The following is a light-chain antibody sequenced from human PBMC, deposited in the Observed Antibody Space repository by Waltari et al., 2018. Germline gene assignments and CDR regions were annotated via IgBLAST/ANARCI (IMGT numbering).Light chain of an antibody. J-gene: IGLJ3*02. CDR1: SGSIASAH. CDR3: QAYDENNPWV. V-gene: IGLV6-57*04. CDR2: EDN. Sequence: KFVLTQPPSVSESPGKTITISCTRSSGSIASAHVQWYQQRPGSAPSTVIYEDNRRPSVVSDRFSGSIDSSSNSASLTISGLKTEDEADYFCQAYDENNPWVIGGGTRLTVL.